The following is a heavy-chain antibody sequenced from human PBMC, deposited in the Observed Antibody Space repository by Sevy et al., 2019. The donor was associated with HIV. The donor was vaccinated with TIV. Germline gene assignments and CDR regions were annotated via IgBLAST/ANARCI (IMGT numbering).Heavy chain of an antibody. CDR1: NASISSSSYY. Sequence: SETLSLTCSVSNASISSSSYYWGWVRQPPGKALEWIGIIYYSGTTYYSPSHKGRVTISVDTSKNQFFLDLRSMTATDTAVYYCVRHSDSRRLSWLDTWGQGILVTVSS. J-gene: IGHJ5*02. V-gene: IGHV4-39*01. CDR2: IYYSGTT. D-gene: IGHD2-15*01. CDR3: VRHSDSRRLSWLDT.